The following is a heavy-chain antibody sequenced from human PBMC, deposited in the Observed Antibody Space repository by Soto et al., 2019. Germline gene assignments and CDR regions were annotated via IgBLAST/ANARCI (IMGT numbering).Heavy chain of an antibody. CDR2: LNQRGSET. J-gene: IGHJ4*02. Sequence: GGSLRLSCTASGFKLNANWMTWVRQAPEKGLEWVANLNQRGSETYYVDSVKGRFTISRDNAKNSLFLQMDSLSAEDTAVYYCARGGSGSSWYWRNWGRGTLVTVSS. D-gene: IGHD6-13*01. CDR1: GFKLNANW. CDR3: ARGGSGSSWYWRN. V-gene: IGHV3-7*01.